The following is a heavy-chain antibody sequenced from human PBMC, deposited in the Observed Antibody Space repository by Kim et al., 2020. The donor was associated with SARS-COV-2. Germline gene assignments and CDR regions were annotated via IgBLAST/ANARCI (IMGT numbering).Heavy chain of an antibody. Sequence: GGSLRLSCAASGFTFSSYWMSWVRQAPGKGLEWVANIKQDGSEKYYVDSVKGRFTISRDNAKNSLYLQMNSLRAEDTAVYYCARAPGLTYYGSGSYYQYNWVDPWGQGTLGTVSS. CDR2: IKQDGSEK. CDR1: GFTFSSYW. J-gene: IGHJ5*02. D-gene: IGHD3-10*01. V-gene: IGHV3-7*01. CDR3: ARAPGLTYYGSGSYYQYNWVDP.